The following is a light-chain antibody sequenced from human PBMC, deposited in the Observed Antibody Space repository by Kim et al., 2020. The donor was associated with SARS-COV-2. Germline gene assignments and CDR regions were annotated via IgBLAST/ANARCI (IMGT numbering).Light chain of an antibody. J-gene: IGLJ1*01. V-gene: IGLV2-14*04. CDR2: AVS. Sequence: GPSITISCIGSSSDIGGYNYVSWYQQHPGKAPKVIIYAVSKRPSGVSNHFSGSKSGNTASLTISGLQAEDEADYYCSSYTSISTYVFGTGTKVTVL. CDR3: SSYTSISTYV. CDR1: SSDIGGYNY.